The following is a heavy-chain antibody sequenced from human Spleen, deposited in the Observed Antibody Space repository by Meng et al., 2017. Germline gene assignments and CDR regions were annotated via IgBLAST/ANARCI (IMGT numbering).Heavy chain of an antibody. D-gene: IGHD2-2*01. CDR3: ARDHRRSSTRQKAFDI. Sequence: ASVKVSCKASGYTFTSYGISWLRQAPGQGLEWMGWINTDNENTHYAQELQGRVTMTTDIPTNTAYMELRSLRSDDTAVYYCARDHRRSSTRQKAFDIWGQGTVVTVSS. CDR2: INTDNENT. CDR1: GYTFTSYG. V-gene: IGHV1-18*01. J-gene: IGHJ3*02.